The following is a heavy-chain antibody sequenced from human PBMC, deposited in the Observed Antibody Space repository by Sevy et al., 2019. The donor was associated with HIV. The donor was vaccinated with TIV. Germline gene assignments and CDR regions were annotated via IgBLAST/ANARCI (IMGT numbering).Heavy chain of an antibody. J-gene: IGHJ6*02. CDR1: GFTYGTHS. V-gene: IGHV3-48*04. CDR2: ISGGSRTI. CDR3: ARVSSIYYDRGYFYAMDV. D-gene: IGHD3-22*01. Sequence: GGSLRLSCAASGFTYGTHSMNWVRQAPGKGLEWVSYISGGSRTIYYADSVKGRFTISRDNAKNSLYLQMSSLRAEDSSVYFCARVSSIYYDRGYFYAMDVWGQGTTVTVSS.